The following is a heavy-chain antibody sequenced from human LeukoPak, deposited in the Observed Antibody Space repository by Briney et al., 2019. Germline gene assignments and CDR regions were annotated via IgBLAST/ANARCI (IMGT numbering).Heavy chain of an antibody. CDR2: ISGSGGST. CDR1: GFTFSSYG. CDR3: AKAVSYSSSWYLDS. D-gene: IGHD6-13*01. J-gene: IGHJ4*02. Sequence: GGSLTLSCAASGFTFSSYGMSWVRQAPGRGLEWVSAISGSGGSTYYADSVKGRFTISRDNSKNTLYLQMNSLRAEDTAVYYCAKAVSYSSSWYLDSWGEGTLVTVSS. V-gene: IGHV3-23*01.